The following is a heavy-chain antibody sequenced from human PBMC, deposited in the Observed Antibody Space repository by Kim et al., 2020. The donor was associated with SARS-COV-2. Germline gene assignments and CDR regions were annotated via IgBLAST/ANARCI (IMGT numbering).Heavy chain of an antibody. CDR2: ISSSSSTI. Sequence: GGSLRLSCAASGFTFSSYNMNWVRQAPGKGLEWFSYISSSSSTIYYADSVKGRFTISRDNAKNSLYLQMNSLRDEDTAVYYCARDSTYYYDNSGYGDAFDIWGQGTMVTVSS. V-gene: IGHV3-48*02. CDR1: GFTFSSYN. J-gene: IGHJ3*02. CDR3: ARDSTYYYDNSGYGDAFDI. D-gene: IGHD3-22*01.